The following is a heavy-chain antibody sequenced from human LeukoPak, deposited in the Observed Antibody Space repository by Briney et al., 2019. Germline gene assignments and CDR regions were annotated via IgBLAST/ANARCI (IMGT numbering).Heavy chain of an antibody. CDR2: ISGSGGST. D-gene: IGHD4-11*01. CDR3: AKTSFSNYVGQFDY. Sequence: GGSLRLSCAASRFTFSTYAMSWARQAPGKGLEWVSAISGSGGSTYYADSVKGRFTISRDNPRNTLYLQMNSLRAEDTAVYYCAKTSFSNYVGQFDYWGQGTLVTVSS. V-gene: IGHV3-23*01. CDR1: RFTFSTYA. J-gene: IGHJ4*02.